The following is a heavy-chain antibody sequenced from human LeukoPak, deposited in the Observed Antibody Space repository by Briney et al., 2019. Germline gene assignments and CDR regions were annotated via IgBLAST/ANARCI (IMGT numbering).Heavy chain of an antibody. D-gene: IGHD6-13*01. Sequence: ASVKVSCKASGYTFTSYGISWVRQAPGQGLEWMGWISAYNSNTNYAQKLQGRVTMTTDTSTSTAYMELRSLRSDDTAVYYCARDRSSDSSSWYGWALFDYWGQGTLVTVSS. CDR2: ISAYNSNT. CDR3: ARDRSSDSSSWYGWALFDY. V-gene: IGHV1-18*01. CDR1: GYTFTSYG. J-gene: IGHJ4*02.